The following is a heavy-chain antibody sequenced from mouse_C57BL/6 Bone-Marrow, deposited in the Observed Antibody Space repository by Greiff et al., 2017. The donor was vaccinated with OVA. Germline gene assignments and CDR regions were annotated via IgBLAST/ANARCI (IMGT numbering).Heavy chain of an antibody. CDR3: TPITTVVDYFDY. CDR2: IDPETGGT. CDR1: GYPFTDYE. D-gene: IGHD1-1*01. Sequence: VKLMESGAELVRPGASVTLSCKASGYPFTDYEMHWVKQTPVHGLEWLGAIDPETGGTAYNQKFKGKAILTADKSSSTACMELRSLTSEDSAVYYCTPITTVVDYFDYWGQGTTLTVSS. V-gene: IGHV1-15*01. J-gene: IGHJ2*01.